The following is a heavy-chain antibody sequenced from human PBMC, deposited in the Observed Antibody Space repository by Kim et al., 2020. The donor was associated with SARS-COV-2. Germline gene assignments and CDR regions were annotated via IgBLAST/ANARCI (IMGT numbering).Heavy chain of an antibody. Sequence: SETLSLTCAVYGGSFSGYYWSWIRQPPGKGLEWIGEINHSGSTNYNPSLKSRVTISVDTSKNQFSLKLSSVTAADTAVYYCARGRWIFVGYYGMDVWGQGNTVTVSS. CDR2: INHSGST. CDR1: GGSFSGYY. J-gene: IGHJ6*02. V-gene: IGHV4-34*01. D-gene: IGHD3-3*01. CDR3: ARGRWIFVGYYGMDV.